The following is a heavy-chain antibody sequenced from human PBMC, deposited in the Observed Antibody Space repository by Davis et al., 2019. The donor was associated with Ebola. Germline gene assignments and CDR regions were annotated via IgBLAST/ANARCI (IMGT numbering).Heavy chain of an antibody. CDR1: GFTFSSYS. V-gene: IGHV3-72*01. CDR2: TRNKANGYTT. CDR3: AKAGSSGWRDFDY. J-gene: IGHJ4*02. Sequence: PGGSLRLSCAASGFTFSSYSMNWVRQAPGKGLEWVGRTRNKANGYTTEYAASVKGRFTVSRDDSKNSLYLQMNTLGTEDTAVYYCAKAGSSGWRDFDYWGQGTPVTVSS. D-gene: IGHD6-25*01.